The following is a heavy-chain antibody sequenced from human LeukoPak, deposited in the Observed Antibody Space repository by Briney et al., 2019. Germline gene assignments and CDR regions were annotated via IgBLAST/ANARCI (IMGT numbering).Heavy chain of an antibody. Sequence: GGSLRLSCAASGFTFDDYAMHWVRQAPGKGLEWVSGISWNSGSIGYADSVKGRFTISRDNAKNSLYLQMNSLRAEDTAVYYCARVPSGSTHYFDYWGQGTLVTVSS. CDR3: ARVPSGSTHYFDY. CDR1: GFTFDDYA. D-gene: IGHD1-26*01. J-gene: IGHJ4*02. V-gene: IGHV3-9*01. CDR2: ISWNSGSI.